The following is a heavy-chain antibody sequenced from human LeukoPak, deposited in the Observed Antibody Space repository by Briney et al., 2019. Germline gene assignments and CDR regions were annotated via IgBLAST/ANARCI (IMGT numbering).Heavy chain of an antibody. Sequence: PGGSLRLSCAASGFAFSSYAMSWVRQAPGKGLEWVSAISGSGGSTYYADSVKGRFTIFRDNARNLLYLQMSSLRADDTAVYYCSRGDDFSGDSWGQGTLVTVSS. CDR3: SRGDDFSGDS. D-gene: IGHD3-16*01. J-gene: IGHJ5*01. CDR2: ISGSGGST. CDR1: GFAFSSYA. V-gene: IGHV3-23*01.